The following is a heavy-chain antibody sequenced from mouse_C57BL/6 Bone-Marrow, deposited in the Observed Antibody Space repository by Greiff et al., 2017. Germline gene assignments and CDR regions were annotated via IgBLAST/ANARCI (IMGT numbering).Heavy chain of an antibody. CDR2: VYPGDGDT. V-gene: IGHV1-82*01. CDR3: ARCAIEGY. D-gene: IGHD6-1*01. J-gene: IGHJ2*01. CDR1: GYAFSSSW. Sequence: VQLQQSGPELVKPGASVKISCKASGYAFSSSWMNWVKQRPGKGLEWMGRVYPGDGDTNANGKFKGKATLTADKSSSTAYMQLSSLTSEDDAVYFCARCAIEGYWGQGTTLTVSA.